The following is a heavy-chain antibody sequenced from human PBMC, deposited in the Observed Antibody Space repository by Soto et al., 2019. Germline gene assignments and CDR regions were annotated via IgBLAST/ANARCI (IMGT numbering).Heavy chain of an antibody. J-gene: IGHJ4*02. D-gene: IGHD2-21*02. CDR2: IDPKTGGT. Sequence: ASVKVSCKTSGYTFTAYYINWVRQAPGQGLEWMGWIDPKTGGTKYAQNFQGRVTLTGDTSITTAYMELSRLTSDDTAVYYCARQLAYCGGDCYTEPIDYWGRG. CDR3: ARQLAYCGGDCYTEPIDY. V-gene: IGHV1-2*02. CDR1: GYTFTAYY.